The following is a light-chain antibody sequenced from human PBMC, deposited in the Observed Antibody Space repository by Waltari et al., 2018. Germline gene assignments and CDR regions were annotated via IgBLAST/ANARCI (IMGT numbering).Light chain of an antibody. J-gene: IGLJ3*02. V-gene: IGLV7-46*01. CDR2: DTS. CDR1: TGAVTSGHY. CDR3: LLSYRGARV. Sequence: QAVVTQEPSLTVSPGETVTLTCGCSTGAVTSGHYPYWFQQRPGQAPRALIYDTSKKHSWTPARFSGSLLGGEAALTLSGAQPEDEADYYCLLSYRGARVFGGGTKLTVL.